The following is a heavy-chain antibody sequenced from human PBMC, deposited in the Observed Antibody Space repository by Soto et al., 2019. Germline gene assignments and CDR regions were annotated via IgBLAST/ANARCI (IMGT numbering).Heavy chain of an antibody. CDR3: PKAILRFLEWLPAGNYYYGMDV. CDR1: GFTFSSYG. D-gene: IGHD3-3*01. J-gene: IGHJ6*02. Sequence: PGGSLRLSCAASGFTFSSYGMHWVRQAPGKGLEWVAVISYDGSNKYYADSVKGRFTISRDNSKNTLYLQMNSLRAEDTAVYYCPKAILRFLEWLPAGNYYYGMDVWGQGTTVTVSS. CDR2: ISYDGSNK. V-gene: IGHV3-30*18.